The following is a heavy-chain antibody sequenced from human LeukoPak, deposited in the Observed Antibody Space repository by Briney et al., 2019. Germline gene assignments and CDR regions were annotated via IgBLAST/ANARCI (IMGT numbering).Heavy chain of an antibody. CDR3: ATARPHRGFDV. J-gene: IGHJ3*01. V-gene: IGHV5-51*01. CDR1: GYSFTSYW. CDR2: ISFGDTDS. Sequence: GDSLKISCKSSGYSFTSYWIGWVRQMPGKGLGWVGIISFGDTDSRYSPSIQGQVTIAVDKSINTAYLQWSSLKASDTAMYFCATARPHRGFDVWGQGTMVTVSS.